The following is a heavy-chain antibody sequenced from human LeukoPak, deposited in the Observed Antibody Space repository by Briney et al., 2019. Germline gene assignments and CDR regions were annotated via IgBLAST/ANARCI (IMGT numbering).Heavy chain of an antibody. CDR1: GYTFTSYY. Sequence: GASVKVSCKASGYTFTSYYMHWVRQAPGQGLEGGGIINPSGGSTSYAQKCQGRVTMTRDTSTSTVYMELSSLRSEDTAVYYCARGEVVVVVAATETFGYWGQGTLVTVSS. D-gene: IGHD2-15*01. V-gene: IGHV1-46*01. CDR3: ARGEVVVVVAATETFGY. J-gene: IGHJ4*02. CDR2: INPSGGST.